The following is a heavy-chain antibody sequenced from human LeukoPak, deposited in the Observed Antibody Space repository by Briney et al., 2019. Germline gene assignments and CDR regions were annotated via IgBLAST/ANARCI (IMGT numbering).Heavy chain of an antibody. CDR1: GFSFSTNW. Sequence: GGSLRLSCVASGFSFSTNWMDWVRQAPGKGLEWVANIKRDGSEKNYVDSVKGRFTISRDNSQNTVFPQMNSLRVEDTAMYYCARDAQRGFDYSNSLEYWGHGTLVTVSS. CDR2: IKRDGSEK. V-gene: IGHV3-7*01. CDR3: ARDAQRGFDYSNSLEY. J-gene: IGHJ4*01. D-gene: IGHD4-11*01.